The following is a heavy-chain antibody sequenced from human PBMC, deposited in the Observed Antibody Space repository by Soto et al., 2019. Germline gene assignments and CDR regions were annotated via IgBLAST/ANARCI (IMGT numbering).Heavy chain of an antibody. CDR2: TYYRSKWYN. D-gene: IGHD6-19*01. V-gene: IGHV6-1*01. J-gene: IGHJ6*02. Sequence: SQTLSLTCAISGDSVSSNSAAWNGIRQSPSRGLEWLGRTYYRSKWYNDYAVSVKSRITINPDTSKNQFSLQLNSVTPEDTAVYYCARETGIAVAVGYYYGMDVWGQGTTVTVFS. CDR3: ARETGIAVAVGYYYGMDV. CDR1: GDSVSSNSAA.